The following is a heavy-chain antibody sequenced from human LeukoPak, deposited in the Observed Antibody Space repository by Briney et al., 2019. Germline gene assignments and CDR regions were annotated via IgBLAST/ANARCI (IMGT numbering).Heavy chain of an antibody. D-gene: IGHD3-10*01. Sequence: ASVKVSCKASGYTFTSYDINWVRQATGQGLEWMGWMNPNSGNTGYAQKFQGRVTMTRNTSISTAYMELSSLRSEDTAVYYCARAYGSGSYLYSETVYYYYMDVWGKGTTVTISS. J-gene: IGHJ6*03. V-gene: IGHV1-8*01. CDR2: MNPNSGNT. CDR1: GYTFTSYD. CDR3: ARAYGSGSYLYSETVYYYYMDV.